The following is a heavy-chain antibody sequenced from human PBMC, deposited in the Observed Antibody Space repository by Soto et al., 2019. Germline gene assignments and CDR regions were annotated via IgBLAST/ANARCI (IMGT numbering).Heavy chain of an antibody. V-gene: IGHV1-24*01. D-gene: IGHD3-22*01. CDR3: ATGRLWRYYYDSSGYYPY. Sequence: EASVKVSCKVSGYTLTELSMHWVRQAPGKGLEWMGGFDPEDGETIYAQKFQGRVTMTEDTSTDTAYMELSSLRSEDTAVYYCATGRLWRYYYDSSGYYPYWGQGTLVTVSS. CDR2: FDPEDGET. J-gene: IGHJ4*02. CDR1: GYTLTELS.